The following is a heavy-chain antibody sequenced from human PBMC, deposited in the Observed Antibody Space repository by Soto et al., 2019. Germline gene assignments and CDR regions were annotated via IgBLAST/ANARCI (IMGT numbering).Heavy chain of an antibody. CDR3: ARDRDIVVVPAAIGYDDYGIDV. D-gene: IGHD2-2*01. J-gene: IGHJ6*02. CDR2: ISAYNGNT. CDR1: GYTFTSYG. Sequence: AASGKVSCKASGYTFTSYGISWVRQAPGQGLEWMGWISAYNGNTNYAQKLQGRVTMTTDTSTSTAYMELRSLRSDDTAVYYCARDRDIVVVPAAIGYDDYGIDVWGQGTTVTVYS. V-gene: IGHV1-18*04.